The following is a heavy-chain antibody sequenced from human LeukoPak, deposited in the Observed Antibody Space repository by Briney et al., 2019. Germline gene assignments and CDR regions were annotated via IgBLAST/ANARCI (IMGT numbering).Heavy chain of an antibody. CDR1: GFTVSDNY. CDR2: IYSGGRT. D-gene: IGHD3-22*01. J-gene: IGHJ4*02. CDR3: VGDRYYYDSSGSATSPY. V-gene: IGHV3-53*01. Sequence: GGSLRLSCAASGFTVSDNYMSWVRQAPGKGLEWVSVIYSGGRTNYAYSVKGRFTISRDNSKNTLYLQMNSLRAEDTAVYYCVGDRYYYDSSGSATSPYWGQGTLVTVSS.